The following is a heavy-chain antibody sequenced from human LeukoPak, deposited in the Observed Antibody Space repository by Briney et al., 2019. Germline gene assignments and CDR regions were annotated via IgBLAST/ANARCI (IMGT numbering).Heavy chain of an antibody. CDR1: GDSVSSNSAA. D-gene: IGHD6-6*01. V-gene: IGHV6-1*01. CDR2: TYYRSKWYN. CDR3: ARFSHSSSSSALSPPQI. J-gene: IGHJ3*02. Sequence: SQTLSLTCAISGDSVSSNSAAWNWIRQSPSRGLEWLGRTYYRSKWYNDYAVSVKSRITINPDTSKNQFSLQLNSVTPEDTAVYYCARFSHSSSSSALSPPQIWGQGTMVTVSS.